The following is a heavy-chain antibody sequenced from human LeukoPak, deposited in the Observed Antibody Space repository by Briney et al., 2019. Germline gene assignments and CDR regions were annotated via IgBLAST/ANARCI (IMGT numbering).Heavy chain of an antibody. J-gene: IGHJ4*02. CDR2: IYYSGST. V-gene: IGHV4-39*01. D-gene: IGHD1-26*01. CDR3: ARLGGSNSDY. Sequence: SETLSLTCTVSGGSISSSSYYWGWIRQPPGKGLEWIGSIYYSGSTYYNPSLKSRVTISVDTSKNQFSLKLSSVTAADTPVYYCARLGGSNSDYWGQGTLVTVSS. CDR1: GGSISSSSYY.